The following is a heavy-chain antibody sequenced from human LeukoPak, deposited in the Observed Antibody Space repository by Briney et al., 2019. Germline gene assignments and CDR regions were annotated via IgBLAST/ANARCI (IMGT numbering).Heavy chain of an antibody. CDR2: ISSSSSYI. Sequence: GGSLRLSCAASGFTFSSYSMNWVRQAPGKGVEWVSSISSSSSYIYYADSVKGRFTISRDNAKNSLYLQMNSLRAEDTAVYYCARGGYSYGHFDYWGQGTLVTVSS. V-gene: IGHV3-21*01. J-gene: IGHJ4*02. CDR1: GFTFSSYS. CDR3: ARGGYSYGHFDY. D-gene: IGHD5-18*01.